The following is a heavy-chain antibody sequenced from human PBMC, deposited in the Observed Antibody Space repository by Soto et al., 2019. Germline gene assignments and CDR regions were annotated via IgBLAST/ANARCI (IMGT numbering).Heavy chain of an antibody. CDR3: ARGYSNIWYGYDY. Sequence: EVQLVQSGGGLVEPGGSLRLSCAASGFTFNDYSMNCVRQAPGKGLDWVSHISSSSSTIHYADSVKGRFTISRDNAKNSLYLQMNSLRDEDTAVYYCARGYSNIWYGYDYWGKGTLVTVSS. V-gene: IGHV3-48*02. CDR2: ISSSSSTI. D-gene: IGHD6-13*01. J-gene: IGHJ4*02. CDR1: GFTFNDYS.